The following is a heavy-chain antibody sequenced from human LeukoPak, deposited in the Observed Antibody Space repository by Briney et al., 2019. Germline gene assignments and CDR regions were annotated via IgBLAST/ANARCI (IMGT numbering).Heavy chain of an antibody. CDR3: SRLSGADLPYYFFDY. J-gene: IGHJ4*02. D-gene: IGHD6-19*01. V-gene: IGHV5-51*01. CDR1: GSGFSDYW. CDR2: FFPADSNT. Sequence: GESLKISCKPSGSGFSDYWIGWVRQMPGRGLEWMGIFFPADSNTRYSPSSQGQVTMSVDKSTTTAYLQWSSLKASDSAMFYCSRLSGADLPYYFFDYWGQGTLVSVSS.